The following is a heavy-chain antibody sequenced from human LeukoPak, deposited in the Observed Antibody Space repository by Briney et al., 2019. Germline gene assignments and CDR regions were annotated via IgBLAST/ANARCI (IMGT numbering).Heavy chain of an antibody. J-gene: IGHJ6*02. CDR2: IYYSGST. Sequence: SQTLSLTCTVSGGSISSYYWSWIRQPPGKGLEWIGYIYYSGSTNYNPSLKSRVTISVDTSKNQFSLKLSSVTAADTAVYYCARSYYGMDVWGQGTTVTVSS. CDR1: GGSISSYY. CDR3: ARSYYGMDV. V-gene: IGHV4-59*01.